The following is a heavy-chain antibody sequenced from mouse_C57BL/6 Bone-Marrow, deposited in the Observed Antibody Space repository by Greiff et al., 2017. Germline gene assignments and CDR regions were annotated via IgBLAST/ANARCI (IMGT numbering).Heavy chain of an antibody. V-gene: IGHV1-81*01. Sequence: VQLKQSGAELARPGASVKLSCKASGYTFTSYGISWVKQTPGQGLEWIGEIYPRSGNTYYNEKFKGKATLTADKSSSTAYMELRSLTSEDSAVYYCTRWYYDSSHYFDYWGQGTTLTVAS. CDR1: GYTFTSYG. J-gene: IGHJ2*01. CDR3: TRWYYDSSHYFDY. D-gene: IGHD1-1*01. CDR2: IYPRSGNT.